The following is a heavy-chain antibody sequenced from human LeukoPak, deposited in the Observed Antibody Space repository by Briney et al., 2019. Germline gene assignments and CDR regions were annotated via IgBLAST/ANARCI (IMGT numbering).Heavy chain of an antibody. CDR3: ARDLEYYGSGSYGMDV. CDR2: IYYSGST. CDR1: GGSISSYY. J-gene: IGHJ6*02. V-gene: IGHV4-59*01. Sequence: SETLSLTCTVSGGSISSYYWSWIRQPPVKGLEWIGYIYYSGSTNYNPSLKSRVTISVDTSKNQFSLKLSSVTAADTAVYYCARDLEYYGSGSYGMDVWGQGTTVTVSS. D-gene: IGHD3-10*01.